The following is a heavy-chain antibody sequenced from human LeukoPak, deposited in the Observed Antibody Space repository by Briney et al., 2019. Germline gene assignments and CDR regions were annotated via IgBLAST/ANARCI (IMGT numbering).Heavy chain of an antibody. Sequence: PGGSLRLSCEASGFTFSSYWMSWVRQAPGKGLEWIGEINHSGSTNYNPSLKSRVTISVDTSKNQFSLKLSSVTAADTAVYYCAGVDIVATITTHGFDYWGQGTLVTVSS. CDR3: AGVDIVATITTHGFDY. J-gene: IGHJ4*02. CDR2: INHSGST. CDR1: GFTFSSYW. D-gene: IGHD5-12*01. V-gene: IGHV4-34*01.